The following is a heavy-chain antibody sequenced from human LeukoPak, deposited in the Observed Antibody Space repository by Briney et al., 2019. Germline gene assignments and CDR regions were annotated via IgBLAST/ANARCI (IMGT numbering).Heavy chain of an antibody. Sequence: GGSLRLSCIASGFTFKTQGMHWVRQAPGKGLEWVAFIRFDGSDKYYGDSVKGRFTISRDNSKNTLYLQMNGVRTDVTSLSKCANLPLRCDIFDHWGQGTLVTVSS. CDR1: GFTFKTQG. D-gene: IGHD5-12*01. CDR2: IRFDGSDK. V-gene: IGHV3-30*02. CDR3: ANLPLRCDIFDH. J-gene: IGHJ5*02.